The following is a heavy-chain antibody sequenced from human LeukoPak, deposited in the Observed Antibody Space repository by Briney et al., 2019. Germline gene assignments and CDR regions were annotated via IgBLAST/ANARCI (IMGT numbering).Heavy chain of an antibody. CDR1: GFTFSSYA. CDR2: ISGSGGST. Sequence: GRSLRLSCAASGFTFSSYAMSWVRQAPGKGLEWVSAISGSGGSTYYADSVKGRFTISRDNSKNTLYLQMNSLRAEDTALYYCAKDRFTGVAEYFQHWGQGTLVTVSS. CDR3: AKDRFTGVAEYFQH. J-gene: IGHJ1*01. D-gene: IGHD1-1*01. V-gene: IGHV3-23*01.